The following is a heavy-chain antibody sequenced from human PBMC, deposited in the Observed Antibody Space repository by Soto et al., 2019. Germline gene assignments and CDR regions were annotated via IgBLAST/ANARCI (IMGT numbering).Heavy chain of an antibody. CDR3: ARLECSGGSCYSGRLIDYHQYYMDV. D-gene: IGHD2-15*01. CDR1: GFTFDTYA. Sequence: GGSLRLSCTTSGFTFDTYAMSWVHQAPGKGLEWVSGLSGSGDKTYYADSVRGRFTISRDNSKNTLYLQINSLRTEDTAVYHCARLECSGGSCYSGRLIDYHQYYMDVWGKGTTVTVSS. V-gene: IGHV3-23*01. J-gene: IGHJ6*03. CDR2: LSGSGDKT.